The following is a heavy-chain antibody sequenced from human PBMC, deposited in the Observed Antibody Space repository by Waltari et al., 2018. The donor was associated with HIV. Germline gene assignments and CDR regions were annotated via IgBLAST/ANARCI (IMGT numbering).Heavy chain of an antibody. Sequence: QVQLVQSRAEVKRPGASVKVSCKTSGYTFTNYAVHWVRQAPGQRLESMGWINFGNSKTQDAQKFQGRLTITRDTSASVAYMELTRLKSEDTAVYFCAREGAGDIYYLEYWGQGTLVTVSS. D-gene: IGHD3-16*02. CDR2: INFGNSKT. CDR3: AREGAGDIYYLEY. V-gene: IGHV1-3*01. J-gene: IGHJ4*02. CDR1: GYTFTNYA.